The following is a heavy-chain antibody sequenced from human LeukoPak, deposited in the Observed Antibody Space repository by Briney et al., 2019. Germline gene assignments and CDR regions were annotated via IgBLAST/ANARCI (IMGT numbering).Heavy chain of an antibody. CDR3: ASGSSPTTEGDY. CDR1: GFTFSSYA. V-gene: IGHV3-64*01. D-gene: IGHD1-26*01. J-gene: IGHJ4*02. CDR2: ISSNGGST. Sequence: GGSLRLSCAASGFTFSSYAMHWVRQAPGKGLEYVSAISSNGGSTYYANSVKGRFPISRDNSKNTLYLQMGSLRAEDMAVYYCASGSSPTTEGDYWGQGTLVTVSS.